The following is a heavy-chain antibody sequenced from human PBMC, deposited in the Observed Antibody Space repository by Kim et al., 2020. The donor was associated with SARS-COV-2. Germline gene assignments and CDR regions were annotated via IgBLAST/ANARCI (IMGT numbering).Heavy chain of an antibody. CDR3: ARGLSSVYYSDPAFDI. CDR2: IYSGGST. CDR1: GFTVSSNY. D-gene: IGHD3-22*01. J-gene: IGHJ3*02. Sequence: GGSLRLSCAASGFTVSSNYMTWVRQAPGKGLEWVSLIYSGGSTYYADSVKGRFTISRDNSTNSLYLQINSLRAEDTAAFYCARGLSSVYYSDPAFDIW. V-gene: IGHV3-53*01.